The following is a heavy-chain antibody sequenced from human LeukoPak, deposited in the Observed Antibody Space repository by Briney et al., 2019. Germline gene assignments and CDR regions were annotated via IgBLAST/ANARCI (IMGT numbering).Heavy chain of an antibody. CDR2: ISSSSSYI. CDR3: ARVSYYYGSRALRF. V-gene: IGHV3-21*01. J-gene: IGHJ4*02. Sequence: GGSLRLSCAASGFTFSSYAMSWVRQAPGKGLEWVSSISSSSSYIYYADSVKGRFTISRDNAKNSLYLQVNSLRAEDTAVYYCARVSYYYGSRALRFWGQGTLVTVSS. CDR1: GFTFSSYA. D-gene: IGHD3-10*01.